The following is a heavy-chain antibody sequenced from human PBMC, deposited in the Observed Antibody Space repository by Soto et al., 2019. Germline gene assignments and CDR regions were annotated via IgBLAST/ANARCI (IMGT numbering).Heavy chain of an antibody. Sequence: EVQLVESGGGLVKPGGSLRLSCAASGFTFSSYSMNWVRQAPGKGLEWVSSISSSSSYIYYADSVKGRFTISRDNAKNSLYLQMNSLRAEDTAVYYCARVGSGWYEGVNYYYGMDVWGQGTTVTVSS. V-gene: IGHV3-21*01. CDR1: GFTFSSYS. J-gene: IGHJ6*02. D-gene: IGHD6-19*01. CDR3: ARVGSGWYEGVNYYYGMDV. CDR2: ISSSSSYI.